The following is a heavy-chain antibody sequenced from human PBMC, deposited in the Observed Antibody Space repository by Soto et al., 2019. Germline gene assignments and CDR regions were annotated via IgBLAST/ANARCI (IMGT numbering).Heavy chain of an antibody. CDR3: SGVVVTAPYYYYYGMDV. D-gene: IGHD2-21*02. J-gene: IGHJ6*02. V-gene: IGHV4-61*01. CDR1: GGSVSSGSYY. CDR2: IYYSGST. Sequence: SETLSLTCTVSGGSVSSGSYYWSWIRQPPGKGLEWIGYIYYSGSTNYNPSLKSRVTISVDTSKNQFSLKLSSVTAADTAVYYCSGVVVTAPYYYYYGMDVWGQGTTVTVSS.